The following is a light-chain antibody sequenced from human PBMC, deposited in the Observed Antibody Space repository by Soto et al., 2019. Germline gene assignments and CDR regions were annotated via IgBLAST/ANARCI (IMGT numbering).Light chain of an antibody. V-gene: IGKV1-39*01. CDR2: AAS. Sequence: DIQMTQSPSSLSASVGDSVTITCRASQSISTYLSWYQQRPGEAPHLLIFAASSLQSGVPSRFSGRRSGTEFTLNITSLQPADVGTYACQQSYSTAWTFGQGTKVEVK. CDR1: QSISTY. J-gene: IGKJ1*01. CDR3: QQSYSTAWT.